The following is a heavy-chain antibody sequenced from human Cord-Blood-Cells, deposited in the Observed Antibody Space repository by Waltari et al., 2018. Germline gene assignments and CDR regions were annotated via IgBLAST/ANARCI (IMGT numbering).Heavy chain of an antibody. D-gene: IGHD1-20*01. CDR2: IFSNDEK. CDR3: ARMAITGTDYYYYYGMDV. J-gene: IGHJ6*02. Sequence: QVTLKESGPVLVKPTETLTLTCTVSGFSLSNARMGVTCSRPPPGKALEWLAHIFSNDEKPYSTSLKSRLTISKDTSKSQVVLTMTNMDPVDTATYYCARMAITGTDYYYYYGMDVWGQGTTVTVSS. V-gene: IGHV2-26*01. CDR1: GFSLSNARMG.